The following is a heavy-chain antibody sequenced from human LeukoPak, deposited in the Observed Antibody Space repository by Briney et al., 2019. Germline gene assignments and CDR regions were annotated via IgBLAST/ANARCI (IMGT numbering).Heavy chain of an antibody. V-gene: IGHV4-59*08. CDR2: IHYSGST. J-gene: IGHJ4*02. Sequence: KTSETLSLTCTVSGGSISSYYWNWIRQPPGKGLEWIANIHYSGSTNYDPSLKSRVTISVDTSNNQFSLKLSSVTAADTAVYYCARQLLGGYYDSSVYYFDFGGQGALVTVPS. CDR1: GGSISSYY. D-gene: IGHD3-22*01. CDR3: ARQLLGGYYDSSVYYFDF.